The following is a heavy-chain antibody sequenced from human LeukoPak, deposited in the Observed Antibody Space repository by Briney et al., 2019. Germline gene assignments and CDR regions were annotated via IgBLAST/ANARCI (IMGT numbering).Heavy chain of an antibody. CDR3: SRMLGGGSHASSFDS. Sequence: SETLSLTCTVSGGSTSSYYWSWIRQPPGKGLERIGYMYHTGISSYNPSLRSRVTVSLDTSEKQFSLKLHSVTPADTAMYYCSRMLGGGSHASSFDSWGQGTPVTVSS. J-gene: IGHJ4*02. CDR1: GGSTSSYY. V-gene: IGHV4-59*01. D-gene: IGHD1-26*01. CDR2: MYHTGIS.